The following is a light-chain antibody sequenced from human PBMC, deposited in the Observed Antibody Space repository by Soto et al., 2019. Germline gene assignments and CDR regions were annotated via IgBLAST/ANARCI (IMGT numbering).Light chain of an antibody. CDR3: QQYNNWPPIFT. CDR2: GAS. CDR1: QSVSSN. J-gene: IGKJ3*01. V-gene: IGKV3-15*01. Sequence: EIVMTQSPATLSVSPGERATLSCRASQSVSSNLAWYQQKPGQAPSLLTYGASTRATGIPARFSGSGSGTEFTLTISSLQSEDFAVYYCQQYNNWPPIFTFGPGTKVDSK.